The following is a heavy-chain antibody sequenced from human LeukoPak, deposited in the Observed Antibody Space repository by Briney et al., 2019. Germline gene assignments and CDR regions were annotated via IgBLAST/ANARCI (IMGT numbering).Heavy chain of an antibody. V-gene: IGHV4-30-4*01. CDR3: VGQQRRTSDIDSWYFDL. Sequence: SETLSLTCTVSGGSISSGDYYWRWIRQPPGRGPEWIGCIYNSGSTYYNPSLKSRVTISVDTSKNQFSLKLTSVTAADTAVYYCVGQQRRTSDIDSWYFDLWGRGTLVTVSS. D-gene: IGHD2-2*01. J-gene: IGHJ2*01. CDR1: GGSISSGDYY. CDR2: IYNSGST.